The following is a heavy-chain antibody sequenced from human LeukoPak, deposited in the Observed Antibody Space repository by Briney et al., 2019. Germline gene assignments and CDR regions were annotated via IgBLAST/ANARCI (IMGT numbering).Heavy chain of an antibody. J-gene: IGHJ3*02. Sequence: SETLSLTCAVYGGSFSGYYWSWIRQPPGKGLEWIGEINHSGSTNYNPSLKSRVTISVDTSKNQFSLKLSSVTAADTAVYYCARDSTILRRSYYYDSSDAFDIWGQGTMVTVSS. D-gene: IGHD3-22*01. CDR2: INHSGST. CDR3: ARDSTILRRSYYYDSSDAFDI. V-gene: IGHV4-34*01. CDR1: GGSFSGYY.